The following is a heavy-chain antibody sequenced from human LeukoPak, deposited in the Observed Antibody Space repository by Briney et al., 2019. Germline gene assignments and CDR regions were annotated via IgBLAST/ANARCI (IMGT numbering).Heavy chain of an antibody. V-gene: IGHV4-38-2*02. D-gene: IGHD2-15*01. CDR1: GYSISSGYY. J-gene: IGHJ4*02. CDR2: TYYSGST. Sequence: SETLSLTCTVSGYSISSGYYWGWIRQPPGKGLEWIGSTYYSGSTYYNPSLKSRVTISVDTSKNQFSLKLTSVTAADTAVYYCARDIDTYDSWGQGTLVTVSS. CDR3: ARDIDTYDS.